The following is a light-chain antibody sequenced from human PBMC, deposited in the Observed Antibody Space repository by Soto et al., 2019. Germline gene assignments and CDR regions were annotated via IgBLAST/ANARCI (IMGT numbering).Light chain of an antibody. Sequence: EIVLTQSPDTLSLSPGESATLSCRASQSVSRYLAWYQQKPGQTPRLLIYDASNRAAGIPARFSGSGSGTDFTLTISSLEPEDFAVYYCQQRSNWQLTFGGGTKVDIK. CDR1: QSVSRY. J-gene: IGKJ4*01. CDR3: QQRSNWQLT. CDR2: DAS. V-gene: IGKV3-11*01.